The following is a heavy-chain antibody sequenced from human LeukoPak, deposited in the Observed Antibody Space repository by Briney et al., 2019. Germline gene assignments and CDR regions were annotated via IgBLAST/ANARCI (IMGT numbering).Heavy chain of an antibody. Sequence: GGSLRLSCAASGFTFRNHWMHWVRQTPGKGLVWVSRISSDGSSTTYADSVKGRFTISRDNAKNTLYLQMNNLRAEDTAMYYCARDQRVAGRPDIDYWGQGTLVIVSS. CDR1: GFTFRNHW. V-gene: IGHV3-74*03. D-gene: IGHD6-6*01. J-gene: IGHJ4*02. CDR3: ARDQRVAGRPDIDY. CDR2: ISSDGSST.